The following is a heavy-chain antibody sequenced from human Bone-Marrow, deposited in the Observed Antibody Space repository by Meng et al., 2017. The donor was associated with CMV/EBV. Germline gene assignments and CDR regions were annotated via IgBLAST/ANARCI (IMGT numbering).Heavy chain of an antibody. CDR1: GFSFSSYG. CDR3: AKDTSGWTNHFDY. CDR2: IRYDGSNK. D-gene: IGHD6-19*01. V-gene: IGHV3-30*02. J-gene: IGHJ4*02. Sequence: GGSLRLSCAASGFSFSSYGIHWVRQAPGRGLELVAFIRYDGSNKYYADSVKGRFTISRDNSKNTLYLQMNSLRVEDTAVYYCAKDTSGWTNHFDYWGQGTLVTVSS.